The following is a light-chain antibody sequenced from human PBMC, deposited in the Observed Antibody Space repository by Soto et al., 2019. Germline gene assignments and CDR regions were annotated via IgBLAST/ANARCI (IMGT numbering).Light chain of an antibody. CDR3: QQYNSYSRT. J-gene: IGKJ1*01. V-gene: IGKV1-5*01. CDR2: HAS. Sequence: DIQMTQSPSTLSASVGDRVTITCRASQSISSWLAWYQQKPGKAPKLLIYHASSLESGVPSRFSGSGSGTEFTLTSSSLQPDDFATYYCQQYNSYSRTFGQGTKVEIK. CDR1: QSISSW.